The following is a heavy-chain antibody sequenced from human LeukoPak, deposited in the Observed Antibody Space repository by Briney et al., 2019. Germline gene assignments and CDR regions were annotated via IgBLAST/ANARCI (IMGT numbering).Heavy chain of an antibody. D-gene: IGHD3-22*01. CDR2: ISKDGSNK. CDR1: GFTFSRYG. V-gene: IGHV3-30*03. Sequence: AGRSLRLSCAASGFTFSRYGMHWVRQAPGKGLEWVAVISKDGSNKYYVDSMKGRFTISRDNSKNTVYLQMNSLRAEDTAVYYCARDRSYYYDSSGYSPDAFDIWGQGTMVTVSS. CDR3: ARDRSYYYDSSGYSPDAFDI. J-gene: IGHJ3*02.